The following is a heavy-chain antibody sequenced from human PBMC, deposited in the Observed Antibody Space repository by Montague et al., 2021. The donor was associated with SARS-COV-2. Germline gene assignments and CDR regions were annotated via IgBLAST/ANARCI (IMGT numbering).Heavy chain of an antibody. CDR3: ARQPYLASAYYFDY. J-gene: IGHJ4*02. D-gene: IGHD3-10*01. Sequence: SETLSLTCTVSGGSINDHYRSWIRQSPGKGLEWIGYIFHSGHTNYNPSLRSRVAISIDTSRDQFSLSLTSITAADTAVYYCARQPYLASAYYFDYWGLGTLVTVSS. CDR2: IFHSGHT. CDR1: GGSINDHY. V-gene: IGHV4-59*11.